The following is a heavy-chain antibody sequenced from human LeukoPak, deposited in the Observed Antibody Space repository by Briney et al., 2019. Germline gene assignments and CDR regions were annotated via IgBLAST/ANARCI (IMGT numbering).Heavy chain of an antibody. CDR2: IYYSGST. CDR3: ARAGNFLDAFDI. CDR1: GGSISSYY. J-gene: IGHJ3*02. V-gene: IGHV4-59*01. D-gene: IGHD4-23*01. Sequence: PSETLSLTCTVSGGSISSYYWSWIRQPPGKGLEWIGYIYYSGSTNYNPSLKSRVTISVDTSKNQFSLKLSSVTAADTAVYYCARAGNFLDAFDIWGQGTMVTVSS.